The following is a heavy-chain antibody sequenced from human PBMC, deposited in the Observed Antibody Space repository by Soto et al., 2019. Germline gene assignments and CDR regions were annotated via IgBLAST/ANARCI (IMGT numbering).Heavy chain of an antibody. Sequence: QVQLVESGGGVVQPGRSLRLSCAASGFTFSSYSMHWVRQAPGKGLEWVAVISYDGSDKYYADSVKGRFTISRDNSKNTLYLQMNSLRADDTAVYYCAREAGVYGSGSYGMDVWGQGTTVTVSS. D-gene: IGHD3-10*01. V-gene: IGHV3-30-3*01. J-gene: IGHJ6*02. CDR3: AREAGVYGSGSYGMDV. CDR1: GFTFSSYS. CDR2: ISYDGSDK.